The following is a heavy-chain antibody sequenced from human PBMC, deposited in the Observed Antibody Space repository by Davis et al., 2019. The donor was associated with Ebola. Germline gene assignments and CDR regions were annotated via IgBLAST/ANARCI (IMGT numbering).Heavy chain of an antibody. CDR2: ISYDGSNK. CDR3: ARVAIAVAITYYFDY. D-gene: IGHD6-19*01. Sequence: GGSLRLSCAASGFTFSSYGMHWVRQAPGKGLEWVAVISYDGSNKYYADSVKGRFTISRDNSKNTLYLQMNSLRAEDTAVYYCARVAIAVAITYYFDYWGQGTLVTVSS. J-gene: IGHJ4*02. V-gene: IGHV3-30*03. CDR1: GFTFSSYG.